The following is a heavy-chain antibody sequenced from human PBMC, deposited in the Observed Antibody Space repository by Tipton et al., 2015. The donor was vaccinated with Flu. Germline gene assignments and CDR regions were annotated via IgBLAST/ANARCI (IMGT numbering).Heavy chain of an antibody. D-gene: IGHD6-19*01. CDR3: AKELFRASAGTRGGAY. CDR1: GFAFSSYS. J-gene: IGHJ4*02. Sequence: SLRLSCAASGFAFSSYSMNWGRQAPGKGLEWVSSIVRSGINTYYADSVKGRFTISRDNSKKTLYLQMNSLRVEDTAIYYCAKELFRASAGTRGGAYWGQGTMVTVSS. V-gene: IGHV3-21*04. CDR2: IVRSGINT.